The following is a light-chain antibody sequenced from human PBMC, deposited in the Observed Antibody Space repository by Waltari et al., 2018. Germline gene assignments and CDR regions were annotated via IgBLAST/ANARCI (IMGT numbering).Light chain of an antibody. CDR3: QQRSNWPRLT. Sequence: EIVLTQSPATLSLSPGERATLSCRASQSVSSYLAWYQQKPGQAPRLLIYDASNRATGIPARFSGSVSGTDFTLTISSLEPEDFAVYSCQQRSNWPRLTFGGGTKVEIK. V-gene: IGKV3-11*01. J-gene: IGKJ4*01. CDR1: QSVSSY. CDR2: DAS.